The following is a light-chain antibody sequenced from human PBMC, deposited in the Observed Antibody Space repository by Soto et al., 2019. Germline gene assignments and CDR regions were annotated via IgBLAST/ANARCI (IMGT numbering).Light chain of an antibody. CDR3: SSYTRTDTVV. Sequence: QSALTQPASVSGSPGQSITISCTGTSSDVGGYTYVSWYQQHPGKAPKLMIYEVSERPSGVSDRFSGSKSGNTASLTISGPQAEDEADYYCSSYTRTDTVVFGGGTKVTVL. V-gene: IGLV2-14*01. CDR1: SSDVGGYTY. CDR2: EVS. J-gene: IGLJ2*01.